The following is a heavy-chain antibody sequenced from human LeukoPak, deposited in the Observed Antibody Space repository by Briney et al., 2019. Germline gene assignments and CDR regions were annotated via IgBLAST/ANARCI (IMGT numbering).Heavy chain of an antibody. CDR3: ASFYCSGGSCYFSYYYMDV. Sequence: SETLSLTCTVSGYSISSGYYWGWIRQPPGKGLEWIGSIYHSGSTYYNPSLKSRVTISVDTSKNQFSLKLSSVTAADTAVYYCASFYCSGGSCYFSYYYMDVWGKGTTVTISS. D-gene: IGHD2-15*01. CDR2: IYHSGST. V-gene: IGHV4-38-2*02. J-gene: IGHJ6*03. CDR1: GYSISSGYY.